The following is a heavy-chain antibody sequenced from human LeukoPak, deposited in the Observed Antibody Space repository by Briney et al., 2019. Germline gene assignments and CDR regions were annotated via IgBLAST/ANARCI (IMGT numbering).Heavy chain of an antibody. V-gene: IGHV3-7*01. J-gene: IGHJ3*02. CDR2: IRQDGSEK. CDR3: ARGPTKGNAFDI. D-gene: IGHD2-8*01. CDR1: GFTFSSYW. Sequence: GSLRLSCAASGFTFSSYWMSWVRQAPGKGLEWVADIRQDGSEKYYVDSVKGRFTISRDNAKNSLYLQMNSLRAEDTAVYYCARGPTKGNAFDIWGQGTMVTVSS.